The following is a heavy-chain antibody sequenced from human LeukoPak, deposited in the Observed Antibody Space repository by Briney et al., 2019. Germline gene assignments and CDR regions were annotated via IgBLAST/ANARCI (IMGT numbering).Heavy chain of an antibody. Sequence: PSETLSLTCAVYGGSFSGYYWSWIRQPPGKGLEWVGYIFYTGDTSNSPSLKSRVTISLDTSKNQFSLKLRSVTAADTAVYYCARLKMGAYFDLWGRGTLVTVSS. CDR3: ARLKMGAYFDL. D-gene: IGHD3-16*01. V-gene: IGHV4-59*08. J-gene: IGHJ2*01. CDR1: GGSFSGYY. CDR2: IFYTGDT.